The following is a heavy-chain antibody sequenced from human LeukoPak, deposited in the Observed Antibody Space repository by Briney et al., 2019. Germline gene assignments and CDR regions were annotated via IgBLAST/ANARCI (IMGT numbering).Heavy chain of an antibody. J-gene: IGHJ4*02. CDR3: ARGPNYGSRSDYFDY. CDR1: GFTFSDYW. V-gene: IGHV3-7*03. D-gene: IGHD3-10*01. CDR2: MKEDGSEK. Sequence: PGGSLRLSCAASGFTFSDYWMNWVRQAPGKGLEWVANMKEDGSEKYCVDCVKGRFTTSRDNAKNSLYLQMNSLRVEDTAVYYCARGPNYGSRSDYFDYWGQGTLVTVSS.